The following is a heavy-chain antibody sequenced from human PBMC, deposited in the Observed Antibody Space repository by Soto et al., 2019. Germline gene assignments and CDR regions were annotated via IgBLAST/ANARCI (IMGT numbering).Heavy chain of an antibody. Sequence: GGSLRLSCAASGFTFSSYAMSWVRQAPGKGLEWVSAISGSGGSTYYVDSVKGRFTISRDNSKNTLYLQMNSLRAEDTAVYYCAKNSGYYDSTGYVDFWGQGILVTVSS. CDR1: GFTFSSYA. CDR3: AKNSGYYDSTGYVDF. V-gene: IGHV3-23*01. D-gene: IGHD3-22*01. CDR2: ISGSGGST. J-gene: IGHJ4*02.